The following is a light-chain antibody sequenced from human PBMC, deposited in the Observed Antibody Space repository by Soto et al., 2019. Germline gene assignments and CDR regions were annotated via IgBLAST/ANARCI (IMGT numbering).Light chain of an antibody. Sequence: EIVMTQSPATLSVSPGERATLSCRASQSVSSNLAWYQQKPGQAPRLLIYTISIRATGIPDRFSGSGSGTDFTLTISRLEPEDFAVYYCQRYGSSPSWTFGQGTKVDIK. CDR3: QRYGSSPSWT. V-gene: IGKV3-20*01. CDR2: TIS. CDR1: QSVSSN. J-gene: IGKJ1*01.